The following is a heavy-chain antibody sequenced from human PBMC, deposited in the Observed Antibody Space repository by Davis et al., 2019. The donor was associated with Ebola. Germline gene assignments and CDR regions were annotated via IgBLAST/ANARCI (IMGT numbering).Heavy chain of an antibody. Sequence: AASVKVSCKASGYTFTSYGITWVRQAPGQGLEWMGWINTNTGNPTYAQGFTGRFVFSLDTSVSTAYLQISSLKAEDTAVYYCARGGYNWKLYYGMDVWGQGTTVTVSS. CDR3: ARGGYNWKLYYGMDV. CDR2: INTNTGNP. V-gene: IGHV7-4-1*02. J-gene: IGHJ6*02. D-gene: IGHD1-20*01. CDR1: GYTFTSYG.